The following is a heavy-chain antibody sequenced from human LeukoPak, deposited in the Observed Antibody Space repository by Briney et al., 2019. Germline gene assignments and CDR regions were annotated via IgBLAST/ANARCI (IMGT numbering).Heavy chain of an antibody. Sequence: SETLSLTCTVSGGSISSGDYYWSWIRQPPGKGLEWIGYIYYSGSTYYNPSLKSRVTISADTSKNQFSLKLSSVTAADTAVYYCARDAGSHHDAFDIWGRGTMVTVSS. V-gene: IGHV4-30-4*01. CDR2: IYYSGST. J-gene: IGHJ3*02. CDR3: ARDAGSHHDAFDI. CDR1: GGSISSGDYY. D-gene: IGHD2-15*01.